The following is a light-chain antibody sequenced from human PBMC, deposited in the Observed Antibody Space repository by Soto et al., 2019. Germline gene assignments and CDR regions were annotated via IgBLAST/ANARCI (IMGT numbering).Light chain of an antibody. CDR1: QSVSSN. J-gene: IGKJ4*01. V-gene: IGKV3-15*01. CDR2: VAS. Sequence: EIVMTQSPATLSVSPGERATLSCRASQSVSSNLAWYQQKPGQTPKLLIYVASTRATGIPARFSGSGSGNKFTFTIRSLQSEDFAVYYCQQDNGWPLTFGGGTKVEFK. CDR3: QQDNGWPLT.